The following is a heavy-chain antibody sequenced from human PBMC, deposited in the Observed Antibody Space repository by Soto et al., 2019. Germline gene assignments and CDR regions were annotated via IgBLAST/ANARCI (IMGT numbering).Heavy chain of an antibody. Sequence: ASVKVSCKASGYTFTSYGISWVRQAPGQGLEWMGWISAYNGNTSYAQKLQGRVTMTTDTSMSTAYMELSSLRSEDTAVYYCEIYEAYYYGMDVSGQGTTITVSS. V-gene: IGHV1-18*01. CDR2: ISAYNGNT. D-gene: IGHD3-16*01. J-gene: IGHJ6*02. CDR3: EIYEAYYYGMDV. CDR1: GYTFTSYG.